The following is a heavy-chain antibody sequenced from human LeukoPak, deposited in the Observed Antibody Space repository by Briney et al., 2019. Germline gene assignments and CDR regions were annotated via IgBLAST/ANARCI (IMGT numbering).Heavy chain of an antibody. V-gene: IGHV4-30-4*08. CDR1: GFTFSSYA. CDR3: ARGEAAAAASSFDY. Sequence: LRLSCAASGFTFSSYAMSWVRQPPGKGLEWIGYIYYSGSTYYNPSLKSRVTISVDTSKNQFSLKLSSVTAADTAVYYCARGEAAAAASSFDYWGQGTLVTVSS. CDR2: IYYSGST. D-gene: IGHD6-13*01. J-gene: IGHJ4*02.